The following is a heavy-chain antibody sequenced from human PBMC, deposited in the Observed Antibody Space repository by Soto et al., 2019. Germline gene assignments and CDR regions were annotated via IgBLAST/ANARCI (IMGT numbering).Heavy chain of an antibody. CDR2: IYHTGTT. CDR3: ATNSVTMVRGLLDY. J-gene: IGHJ4*02. Sequence: QVQLQESGPGLVKPSGTLSLTCAVSGGSISTTTWWSWVRQPPGKGLEWIGEIYHTGTTNYNASLKSRVTISVDKSKDQFSLNLTSVTAADTAVYYCATNSVTMVRGLLDYWGQGTLVTVSS. CDR1: GGSISTTTW. D-gene: IGHD3-10*01. V-gene: IGHV4-4*02.